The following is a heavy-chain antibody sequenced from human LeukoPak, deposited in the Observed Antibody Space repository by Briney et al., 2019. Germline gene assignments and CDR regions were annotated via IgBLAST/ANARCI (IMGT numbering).Heavy chain of an antibody. CDR3: AKDIISSGYSYVDY. CDR2: ISWNSGSI. D-gene: IGHD5-18*01. CDR1: GFTFDYA. V-gene: IGHV3-9*01. Sequence: GGSLRLSCAASGFTFDYAMHWVRQAPGKGLEWVSGISWNSGSIGYADSVKGRFTISRDNAKNSLYLQMNSLRAEDTALYYCAKDIISSGYSYVDYWGQGTLVTVPS. J-gene: IGHJ4*02.